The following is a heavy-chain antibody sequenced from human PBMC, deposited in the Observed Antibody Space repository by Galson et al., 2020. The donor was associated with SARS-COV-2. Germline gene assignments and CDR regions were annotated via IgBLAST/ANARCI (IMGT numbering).Heavy chain of an antibody. D-gene: IGHD5-12*01. CDR3: ARERGYNLFFDI. CDR2: IYASGST. V-gene: IGHV4-4*07. J-gene: IGHJ3*02. CDR1: GGSISNFY. Sequence: SQTLSLTCTVSGGSISNFYWSWIRQPAGKGLEWIGRIYASGSTNYKPSLKSRVTMSVDTSNNQLSLKLSSVTAADTAVYYCARERGYNLFFDIWGQGTMVTVSS.